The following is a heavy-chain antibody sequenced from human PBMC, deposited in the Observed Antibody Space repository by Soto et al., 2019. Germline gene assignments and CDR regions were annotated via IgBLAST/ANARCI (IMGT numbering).Heavy chain of an antibody. CDR2: IVVGSGNT. CDR3: AESVPGSDYYYGMDV. Sequence: SGKVSCKACGLPFTSSAVQLVRQARGQRLEWIGWIVVGSGNTNYAQKFQERVTITRDMSTSTAYMELSSLRSEDTAVYYCAESVPGSDYYYGMDVWGQGTTVTVSS. J-gene: IGHJ6*01. CDR1: GLPFTSSA. V-gene: IGHV1-58*01.